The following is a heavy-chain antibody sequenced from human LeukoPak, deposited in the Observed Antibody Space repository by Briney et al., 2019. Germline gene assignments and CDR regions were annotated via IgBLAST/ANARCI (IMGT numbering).Heavy chain of an antibody. Sequence: GGSLRLSCAASGFTFSSYALHWVRQAPGKGLEWVAVISYDGSNKYYADSVKGRFTISRDNSKNTLYLQMNSLRAEDTAVYYCASDAMAKIIRGYFDYCRQGTLVTVSS. J-gene: IGHJ4*02. D-gene: IGHD5-24*01. CDR1: GFTFSSYA. CDR2: ISYDGSNK. V-gene: IGHV3-30*04. CDR3: ASDAMAKIIRGYFDY.